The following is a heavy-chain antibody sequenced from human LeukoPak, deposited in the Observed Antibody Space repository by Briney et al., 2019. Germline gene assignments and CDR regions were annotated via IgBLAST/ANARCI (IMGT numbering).Heavy chain of an antibody. D-gene: IGHD6-19*01. CDR2: FDPEDGET. CDR3: ATAGPGAVAVGYFDY. J-gene: IGHJ4*02. CDR1: GYTLTELS. Sequence: ASVTVSCKVSGYTLTELSMHWVRQAPGKGLEWMGGFDPEDGETIYAQKFQGRVTMTEDTSTDTAYMELSSLRSEDTAVYYCATAGPGAVAVGYFDYWGQGTLVTVSS. V-gene: IGHV1-24*01.